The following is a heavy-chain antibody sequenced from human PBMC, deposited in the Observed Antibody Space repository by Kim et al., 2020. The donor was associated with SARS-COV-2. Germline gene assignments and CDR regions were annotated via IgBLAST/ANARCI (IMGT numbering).Heavy chain of an antibody. CDR1: GGTFSSYA. D-gene: IGHD2-21*02. CDR2: IIPIFGTA. Sequence: SVKVSCKASGGTFSSYAISWVRQAPGQGLEWMGGIIPIFGTANYAQKFQGRVTITADESTSTAYMELSSLRSEDTAVYYCARDVFWCGGDCYSGYFDYWGQGTLVTVSS. V-gene: IGHV1-69*13. CDR3: ARDVFWCGGDCYSGYFDY. J-gene: IGHJ4*02.